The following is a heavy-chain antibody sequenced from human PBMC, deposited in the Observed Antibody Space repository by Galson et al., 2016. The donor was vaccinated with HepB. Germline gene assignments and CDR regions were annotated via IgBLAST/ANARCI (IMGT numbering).Heavy chain of an antibody. CDR1: GGTFSSYG. CDR3: ARHPPPYSGSFYYYMDL. J-gene: IGHJ6*04. CDR2: IIPAYGTS. V-gene: IGHV1-69*06. Sequence: SVKVSCKASGGTFSSYGISWVRQTPGQGPEWMGGIIPAYGTSTYAQKVQGRVTITADKVTSTAYMEPSSLRSEDTAVYFCARHPPPYSGSFYYYMDLWGKGTTVTVS. D-gene: IGHD5-12*01.